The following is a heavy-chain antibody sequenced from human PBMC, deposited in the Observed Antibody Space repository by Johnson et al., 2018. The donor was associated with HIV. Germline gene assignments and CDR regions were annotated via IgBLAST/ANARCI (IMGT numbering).Heavy chain of an antibody. Sequence: QVQLVESGGGVVQPGGSLRLSCAASGFTFSSYGMHWVRQAPGKGLEWVAFIRYDGSNNYYADSVKGRFTISRDNSKNTLYLQMNSLRAEDTAVYYCARVKGSTIFGVVSHHGAFDILGQGTMVTVSS. CDR2: IRYDGSNN. V-gene: IGHV3-30*02. CDR1: GFTFSSYG. D-gene: IGHD3-3*01. J-gene: IGHJ3*02. CDR3: ARVKGSTIFGVVSHHGAFDI.